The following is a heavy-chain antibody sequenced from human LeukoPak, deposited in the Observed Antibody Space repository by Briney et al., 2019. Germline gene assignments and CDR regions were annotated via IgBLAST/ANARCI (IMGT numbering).Heavy chain of an antibody. CDR1: GFTFSDYY. J-gene: IGHJ4*02. Sequence: PGGSLRLSCAASGFTFSDYYMSWIRQAPGTGRGRVSYISSSCNTIYYADSVKGRFTTSRDNAKNSLYLQMNSRRAEDTAVYSCARDRLGHFDYWGQGTLVTVSS. CDR3: ARDRLGHFDY. V-gene: IGHV3-11*04. D-gene: IGHD6-19*01. CDR2: ISSSCNTI.